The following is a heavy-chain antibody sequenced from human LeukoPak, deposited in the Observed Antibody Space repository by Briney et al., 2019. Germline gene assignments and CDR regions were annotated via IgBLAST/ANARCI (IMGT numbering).Heavy chain of an antibody. J-gene: IGHJ4*02. CDR2: INHSGST. CDR3: ASTSRVVAAPDY. D-gene: IGHD2-15*01. V-gene: IGHV4-39*07. Sequence: SETLSLTCTVSGGSISSGDYYWSWIRQPPGKGLEWIGEINHSGSTNYNPSLKSRVTISVDTSKNQFSLKLSSVTAADTAVYYCASTSRVVAAPDYWGQGTLVTVSS. CDR1: GGSISSGDYY.